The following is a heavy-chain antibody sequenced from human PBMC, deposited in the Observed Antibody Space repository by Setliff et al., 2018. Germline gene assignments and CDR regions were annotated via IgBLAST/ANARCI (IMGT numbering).Heavy chain of an antibody. D-gene: IGHD3-22*01. CDR2: INPRGTT. J-gene: IGHJ4*02. Sequence: SETLSLTCAVYGGSFSDYSWSWIRQPPGKGLEWIGEINPRGTTNYNPSRKSRVTMSVDTSKSQFSLKLTSVTAADTAVYYCARVPLDRDDFRGYYLLFDYWGQGTLVTVSS. CDR3: ARVPLDRDDFRGYYLLFDY. V-gene: IGHV4-34*01. CDR1: GGSFSDYS.